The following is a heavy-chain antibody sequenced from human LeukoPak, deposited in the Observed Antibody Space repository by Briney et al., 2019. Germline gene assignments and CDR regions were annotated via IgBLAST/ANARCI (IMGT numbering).Heavy chain of an antibody. CDR1: GYSFTGYW. J-gene: IGHJ4*02. V-gene: IGHV5-51*01. D-gene: IGHD3-22*01. Sequence: GESLKISCRGSGYSFTGYWIGWVRQMPGKGLVGVGIIYPGDSDTRYSPSFQGQVTISADKSISTAYLQWSSLKASDTAMYYCARHVISDSSGYDLDYWGQGTLVTVSS. CDR3: ARHVISDSSGYDLDY. CDR2: IYPGDSDT.